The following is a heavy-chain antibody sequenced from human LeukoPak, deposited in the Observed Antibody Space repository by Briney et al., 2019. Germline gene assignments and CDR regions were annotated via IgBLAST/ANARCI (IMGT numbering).Heavy chain of an antibody. CDR1: GGSFSGYY. V-gene: IGHV4-34*01. D-gene: IGHD2-2*01. Sequence: PSETLSLTCAVYGGSFSGYYWSWIRQPPGKGLEWIGEINHSGSTNYNPSLKSRVTISVDTSKNQFSLKLSSVTAADTAVYYCARKRPYCSSTSCRGGWFDPWGQGTLVTVSS. CDR2: INHSGST. J-gene: IGHJ5*02. CDR3: ARKRPYCSSTSCRGGWFDP.